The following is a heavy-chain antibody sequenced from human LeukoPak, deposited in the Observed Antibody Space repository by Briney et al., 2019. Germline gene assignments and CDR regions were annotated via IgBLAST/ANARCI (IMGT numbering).Heavy chain of an antibody. CDR1: GGSFSGYY. J-gene: IGHJ4*02. CDR2: INHSGST. CDR3: ARQWLVSPLFDY. Sequence: SETLSLTCAVYGGSFSGYYWSWIRQPPGKGLEWIGEINHSGSTNYNPSLRSRVTVSVHTSKNQLSLRLSSVTAADTAVYYCARQWLVSPLFDYWGQGTLVTVSS. D-gene: IGHD6-19*01. V-gene: IGHV4-34*01.